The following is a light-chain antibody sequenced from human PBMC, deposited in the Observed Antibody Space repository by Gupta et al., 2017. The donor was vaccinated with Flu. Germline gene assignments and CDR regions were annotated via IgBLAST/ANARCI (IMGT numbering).Light chain of an antibody. CDR1: NVGSDS. V-gene: IGLV1-44*01. Sequence: NVGSDSIDWYHQVPGMAPKLLIYGNNQRPAGVPDRFSDSRSGTSASLAISGLQPEDEGVYYCAAWDDSVSGPLFGGGTRLVVL. CDR3: AAWDDSVSGPL. CDR2: GNN. J-gene: IGLJ2*01.